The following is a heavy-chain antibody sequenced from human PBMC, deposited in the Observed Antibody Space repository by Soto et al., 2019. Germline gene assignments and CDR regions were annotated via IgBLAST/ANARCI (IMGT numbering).Heavy chain of an antibody. CDR2: ISGSGSST. CDR1: GFTFSSYA. CDR3: AKGDRNQPAVVDY. Sequence: EVQLLESGGGRIQPGGSLRLSCAASGFTFSSYAMNWVRQVPGKGLQWVSGISGSGSSTYYSDSVRGRFTISRDNSRNTHYLQMSSLRVEDTALYYCAKGDRNQPAVVDYWGQGTLVTVSS. D-gene: IGHD2-2*01. J-gene: IGHJ4*02. V-gene: IGHV3-23*01.